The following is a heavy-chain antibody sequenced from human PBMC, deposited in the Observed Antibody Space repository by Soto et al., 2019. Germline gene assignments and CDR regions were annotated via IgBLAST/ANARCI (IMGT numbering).Heavy chain of an antibody. D-gene: IGHD6-13*01. CDR3: ARGPYSGSWYVTFDYYGMDV. Sequence: QVQLLESGGGVVQPGRSLRLSCAASGFTFSSYAMHWVRQAPGKGLAWVAVISYDGSNKYYADSVKARFTISRDNSKNTLYLQMNSLRAEDTAVYYCARGPYSGSWYVTFDYYGMDVWGQGTTVTVSS. CDR1: GFTFSSYA. CDR2: ISYDGSNK. J-gene: IGHJ6*02. V-gene: IGHV3-30-3*01.